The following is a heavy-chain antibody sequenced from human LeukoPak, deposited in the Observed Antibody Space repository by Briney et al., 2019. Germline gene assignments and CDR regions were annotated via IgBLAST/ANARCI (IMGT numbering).Heavy chain of an antibody. V-gene: IGHV1-3*01. Sequence: ASVKVSCKASGYTFTSYAMHWVRQAPGQRLEWMGWINAGNGNTKYSQKFQGRVTITRDTSASTAYMELSSLRSEDTAVYHCARGPSTVTIYYYYYGMDVWGQGTTVTVSS. CDR3: ARGPSTVTIYYYYYGMDV. J-gene: IGHJ6*02. D-gene: IGHD4-17*01. CDR1: GYTFTSYA. CDR2: INAGNGNT.